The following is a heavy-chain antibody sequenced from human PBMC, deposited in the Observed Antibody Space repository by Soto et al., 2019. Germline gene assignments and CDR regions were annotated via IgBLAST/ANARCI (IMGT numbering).Heavy chain of an antibody. Sequence: QVQLQESGPGLVKPSETLSLTCTVSGGSISSYYWSWIRQPLGKGLEWIGYIYYSGSTNYNPSLKSRVTISVDTSKNQFSLKLSSVTAADTAVYYCARSYSGSYFAFDIWGQGTMVTVSS. CDR2: IYYSGST. CDR1: GGSISSYY. J-gene: IGHJ3*02. D-gene: IGHD1-26*01. CDR3: ARSYSGSYFAFDI. V-gene: IGHV4-59*01.